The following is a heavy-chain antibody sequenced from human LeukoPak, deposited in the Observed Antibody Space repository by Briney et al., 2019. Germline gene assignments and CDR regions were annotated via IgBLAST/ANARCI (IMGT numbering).Heavy chain of an antibody. Sequence: SQTPSLTCAISGDSVSSNSVTWNWIRQSPSRGLEWLGRTYYRSKWYNDYAVSVKSRITINPDTSQNQFSLQLNSVTPEDTAVYYCTRAAPFSSGRFDYWGQGTLVTVSS. J-gene: IGHJ4*02. CDR3: TRAAPFSSGRFDY. CDR1: GDSVSSNSVT. V-gene: IGHV6-1*01. CDR2: TYYRSKWYN. D-gene: IGHD6-19*01.